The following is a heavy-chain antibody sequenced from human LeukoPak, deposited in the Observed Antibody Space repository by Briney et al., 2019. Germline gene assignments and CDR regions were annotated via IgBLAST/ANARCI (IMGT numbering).Heavy chain of an antibody. J-gene: IGHJ4*02. CDR2: IYTSGST. V-gene: IGHV4-61*02. CDR3: ARDRRHDY. D-gene: IGHD1-14*01. Sequence: PSETLSLTCTVSGGSISSGSYYWSWIRQPAGKGLEWIGRIYTSGSTNYNPSLKSRVTISVDTSKNQFSLKLSSVTAADTAVYYCARDRRHDYWGQGTLVTVSS. CDR1: GGSISSGSYY.